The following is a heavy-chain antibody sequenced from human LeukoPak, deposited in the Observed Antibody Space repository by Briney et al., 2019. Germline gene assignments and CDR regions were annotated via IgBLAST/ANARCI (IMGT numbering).Heavy chain of an antibody. D-gene: IGHD6-13*01. V-gene: IGHV3-7*01. J-gene: IGHJ4*02. Sequence: GGSLRLSCAASGFTFSDYWMTWVRQAPGKGLEWVAHIKQDGGEKYYVDSVKGRFTISRDNAKNLVYLQMNSLRAEDTAVYYCAKDPTSTPYSSSWFDYWGQGTLVTVSS. CDR3: AKDPTSTPYSSSWFDY. CDR1: GFTFSDYW. CDR2: IKQDGGEK.